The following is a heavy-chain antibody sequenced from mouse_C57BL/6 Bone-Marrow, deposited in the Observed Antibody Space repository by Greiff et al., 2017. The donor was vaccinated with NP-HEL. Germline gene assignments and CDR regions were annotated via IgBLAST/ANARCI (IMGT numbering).Heavy chain of an antibody. CDR1: GYTFTNYW. D-gene: IGHD2-1*01. J-gene: IGHJ2*01. Sequence: VQLQQSGAELVRPGTSVKMSCKASGYTFTNYWIGWAKQRPGHGLEWIGDIYPGGGYTNYNEKFKGKATLTADKSSSTAYMQFSSLTSEDSAIYYCARKIYYGNLYFDYWGQGTTLTVSS. CDR2: IYPGGGYT. CDR3: ARKIYYGNLYFDY. V-gene: IGHV1-63*01.